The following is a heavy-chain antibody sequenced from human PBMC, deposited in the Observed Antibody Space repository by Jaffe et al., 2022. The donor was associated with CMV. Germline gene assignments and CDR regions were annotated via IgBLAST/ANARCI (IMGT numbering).Heavy chain of an antibody. V-gene: IGHV1-2*02. CDR3: AREGGYSSSSEGDYYFDY. D-gene: IGHD6-6*01. CDR2: INPNSGGT. J-gene: IGHJ4*02. CDR1: GYTFTGYY. Sequence: QVQLVQSGAEVKKPGASVKVSCKASGYTFTGYYMHWVRQAPGQGLEWMGWINPNSGGTNYAQKFQGRVTMTRDTSISTAYMELSRLRSDDTAVYYCAREGGYSSSSEGDYYFDYWGQGTLVTVSS.